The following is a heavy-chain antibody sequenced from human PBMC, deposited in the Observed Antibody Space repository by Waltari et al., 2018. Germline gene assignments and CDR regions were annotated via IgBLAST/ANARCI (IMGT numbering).Heavy chain of an antibody. CDR2: ISSSSSYI. J-gene: IGHJ6*02. CDR1: GFTFSSYS. D-gene: IGHD6-6*01. CDR3: ARDGGSSSYYYYYGMDV. V-gene: IGHV3-21*01. Sequence: EVQLVESGGGLVKPGGSLRLSCAASGFTFSSYSMNWVRQDPGKGLEWVSSISSSSSYIYYADSVKGRFTISRDNAKNSLYLQMNSLRAEDTAVYYCARDGGSSSYYYYYGMDVWGQGTTVTVSS.